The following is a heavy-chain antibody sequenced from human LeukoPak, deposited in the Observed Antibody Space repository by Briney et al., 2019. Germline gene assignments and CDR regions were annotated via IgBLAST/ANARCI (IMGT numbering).Heavy chain of an antibody. V-gene: IGHV4-39*07. Sequence: SETLSLTCTVSGGSISSSSYYWGWIRQPPGKGPEWIGSIYYSGSTYYNPSLKSRVTISVDTSKNQFSLKLSSVTAADTAVYYCARDVWFGELFGLYWGQGTLVTVSS. CDR1: GGSISSSSYY. J-gene: IGHJ4*02. D-gene: IGHD3-10*01. CDR2: IYYSGST. CDR3: ARDVWFGELFGLY.